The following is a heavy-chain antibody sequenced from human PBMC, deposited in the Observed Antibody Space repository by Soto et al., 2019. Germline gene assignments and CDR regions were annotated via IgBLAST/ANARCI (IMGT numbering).Heavy chain of an antibody. CDR3: ARYRYGYSYFDY. V-gene: IGHV1-69*12. CDR2: IIPFFGTA. CDR1: GGTFSSYA. J-gene: IGHJ4*02. D-gene: IGHD5-18*01. Sequence: QVPLVQSGAEVKKPGSSVKVSCKASGGTFSSYAISWVRQAPGQGLEWMGGIIPFFGTANYAQKFQGRVTITADESTSTAYMELSSLRSEDTAVYYCARYRYGYSYFDYWGQGTLVTVSS.